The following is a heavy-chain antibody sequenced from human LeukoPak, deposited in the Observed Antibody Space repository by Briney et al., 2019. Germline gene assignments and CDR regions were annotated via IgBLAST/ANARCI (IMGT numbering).Heavy chain of an antibody. V-gene: IGHV3-23*01. CDR2: ISDSSGST. D-gene: IGHD7-27*01. Sequence: PGGSLRLSCAASGFTFSSYAMHWVRLAPGKGLEWVSTISDSSGSTHYADSVKGRFTISRDNSKNTLYLQMHSLRAEDSAVYYCANWGGTYWGQGTLVTVSS. CDR1: GFTFSSYA. CDR3: ANWGGTY. J-gene: IGHJ4*02.